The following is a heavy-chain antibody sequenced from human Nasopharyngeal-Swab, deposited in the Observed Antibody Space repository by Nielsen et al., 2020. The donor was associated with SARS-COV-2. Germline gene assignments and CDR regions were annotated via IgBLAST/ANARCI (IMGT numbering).Heavy chain of an antibody. D-gene: IGHD3-3*01. J-gene: IGHJ4*02. CDR1: GDSVSSNSAD. CDR2: TYYRSKWYN. CDR3: ARVGPRHYDFWSGYSFDY. Sequence: SQTLSLTCAISGDSVSSNSADWNWIRQSPSRGLEWLGRTYYRSKWYNDYAVSVKSRITINPDTSKNQFSLQLNSVTPEDTAVYYCARVGPRHYDFWSGYSFDYWGQGTLVTVSS. V-gene: IGHV6-1*01.